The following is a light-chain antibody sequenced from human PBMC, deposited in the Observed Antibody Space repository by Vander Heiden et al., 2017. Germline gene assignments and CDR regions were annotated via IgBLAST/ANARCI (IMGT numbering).Light chain of an antibody. CDR1: QSVSSY. V-gene: IGKV3-11*01. CDR3: QQRNNGHPLFT. J-gene: IGKJ3*01. CDR2: DAS. Sequence: SCRASQSVSSYLAWYQQKPGQAPRLLIYDASNRATGITARFSGSGYGTDFTLTISSLEPEDFAVYYCQQRNNGHPLFTFGHGTKVDIK.